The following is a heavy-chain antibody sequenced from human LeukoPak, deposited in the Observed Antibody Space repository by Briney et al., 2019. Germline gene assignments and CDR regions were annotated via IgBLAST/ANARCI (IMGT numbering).Heavy chain of an antibody. Sequence: GGSLRLSCAASGFTFSSSAMSWVRQAPGKGLEWVSSITDSGDGTYYADSVKGRFTISRDNSKNTLYLQMNSLRAEDTAVYYCAKVTILLPRGAFDIWGQGTMVTVSS. V-gene: IGHV3-23*01. CDR2: ITDSGDGT. CDR3: AKVTILLPRGAFDI. J-gene: IGHJ3*02. D-gene: IGHD1-1*01. CDR1: GFTFSSSA.